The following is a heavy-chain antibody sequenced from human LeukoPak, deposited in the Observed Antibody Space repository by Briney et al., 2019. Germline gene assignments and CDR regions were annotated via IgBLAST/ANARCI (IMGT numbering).Heavy chain of an antibody. CDR2: INPNSGGT. J-gene: IGHJ4*02. CDR1: GYTFTGYY. D-gene: IGHD3-22*01. Sequence: ASVTVSCKASGYTFTGYYMHWVRQAPGQGLEWMGWINPNSGGTNYAQKFQGRVTMTRDTSISTAYMELSRLRSDDTAVYYCARVRPVDSSGYYFHPPQYFDYWGQGTLVTVSS. V-gene: IGHV1-2*02. CDR3: ARVRPVDSSGYYFHPPQYFDY.